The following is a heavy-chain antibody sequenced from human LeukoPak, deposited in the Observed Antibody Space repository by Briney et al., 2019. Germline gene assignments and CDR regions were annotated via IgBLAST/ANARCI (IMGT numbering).Heavy chain of an antibody. V-gene: IGHV1-69*05. D-gene: IGHD3-3*01. Sequence: SVKVSCKASGGTFSSYAISWVRQAPGQGLEWMGGIIPIFGTANYAQKFQGRVTITTDESPTTAYMELSSLRSEDTAVYYCARGPPGGGVVTSNPNYAFDIWGQGTMVTVSS. CDR2: IIPIFGTA. CDR3: ARGPPGGGVVTSNPNYAFDI. J-gene: IGHJ3*02. CDR1: GGTFSSYA.